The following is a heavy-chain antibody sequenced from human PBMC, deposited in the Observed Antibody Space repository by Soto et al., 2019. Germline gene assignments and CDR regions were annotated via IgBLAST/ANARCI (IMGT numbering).Heavy chain of an antibody. Sequence: SETLSLTCTVSGDSVTSVSDYWSWIRQPPGKGLEWIGYIYYSGSADYNPSLGSRVTISIDTSKNQFSLKLTSVTAADTAVYYCARGVGFGYYYYHMDLWGQGTTVTV. J-gene: IGHJ6*02. CDR3: ARGVGFGYYYYHMDL. CDR1: GDSVTSVSDY. D-gene: IGHD3-10*01. CDR2: IYYSGSA. V-gene: IGHV4-61*01.